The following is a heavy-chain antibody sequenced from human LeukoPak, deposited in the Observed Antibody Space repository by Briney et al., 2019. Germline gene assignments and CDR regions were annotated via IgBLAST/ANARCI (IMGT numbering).Heavy chain of an antibody. CDR1: GFTFSSYV. CDR2: VGTAGET. CDR3: VREGYSSGRAPAFDL. D-gene: IGHD6-19*01. Sequence: AGGSLRLSCVASGFTFSSYVMHWVRQPTGKGLEWVSGVGTAGETYYLDSVKGRFTISRENARDSLYLQMNSLTDGDTAMYYCVREGYSSGRAPAFDLWGQGITVTVSS. J-gene: IGHJ3*01. V-gene: IGHV3-13*01.